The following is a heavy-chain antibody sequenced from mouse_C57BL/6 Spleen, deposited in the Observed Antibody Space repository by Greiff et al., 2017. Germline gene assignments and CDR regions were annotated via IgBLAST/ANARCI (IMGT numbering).Heavy chain of an antibody. D-gene: IGHD1-1*01. CDR3: ARHEGSSYRYFDV. J-gene: IGHJ1*03. V-gene: IGHV5-15*01. CDR2: ISNLAYSI. CDR1: GFTFSDYG. Sequence: EVKVVESGGGLVQPGGSLKLSCAASGFTFSDYGMAWVRQAPRKGPEWVAFISNLAYSIYYADTVTGRFTISRENAKNTLYLEMSSLRSEDTAMYYCARHEGSSYRYFDVWHRDHGHRLL.